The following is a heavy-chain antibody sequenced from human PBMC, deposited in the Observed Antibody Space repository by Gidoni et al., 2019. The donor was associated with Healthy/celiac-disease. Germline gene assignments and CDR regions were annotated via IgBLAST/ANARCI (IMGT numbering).Heavy chain of an antibody. CDR2: IYWDDDK. CDR1: GFSLSTSGVG. D-gene: IGHD2-15*01. J-gene: IGHJ5*02. Sequence: QITLKESGPTLVKPTQTLTLTCTSSGFSLSTSGVGVGWIRQPPGKALEWLALIYWDDDKRYSPSLKSRLTITKDTSKIQVVLTMTNMDPVDTATYYCARLVVVAATSRFDPWGQGTLVTVSS. V-gene: IGHV2-5*02. CDR3: ARLVVVAATSRFDP.